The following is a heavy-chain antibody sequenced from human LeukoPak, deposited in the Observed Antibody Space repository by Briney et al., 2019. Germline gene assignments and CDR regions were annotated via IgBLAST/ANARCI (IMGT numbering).Heavy chain of an antibody. V-gene: IGHV3-74*01. CDR1: GFTFSSYW. CDR3: ARDSDDFWSGYSFDY. D-gene: IGHD3-3*01. Sequence: GGSLRLSCAASGFTFSSYWMHWVRQAPGKGLAWVSRINSDGSSTSYADSVKGRFTISRDNAKNTLYLQMYSLRAEDTAVYYCARDSDDFWSGYSFDYWGQGTLVTVSS. J-gene: IGHJ4*02. CDR2: INSDGSST.